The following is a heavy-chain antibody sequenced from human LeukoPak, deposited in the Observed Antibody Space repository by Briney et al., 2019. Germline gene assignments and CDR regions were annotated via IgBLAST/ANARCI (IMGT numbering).Heavy chain of an antibody. J-gene: IGHJ2*01. CDR3: ARHGSLADYYGRSGFWYFNL. CDR1: GYSFASYW. CDR2: YPGDSDT. V-gene: IGHV5-51*01. D-gene: IGHD3-22*01. Sequence: GESLKISCQVSGYSFASYWIGWVRQMPGKGLEWMGIYPGDSDTRYSPSFQGQVTISADKSINTAYLQWSSLKAPDTAMYYCARHGSLADYYGRSGFWYFNLWGRGTMVTVSS.